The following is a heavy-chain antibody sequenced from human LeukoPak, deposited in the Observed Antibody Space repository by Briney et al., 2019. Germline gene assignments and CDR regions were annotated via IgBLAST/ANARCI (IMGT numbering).Heavy chain of an antibody. V-gene: IGHV3-30*02. J-gene: IGHJ1*01. CDR3: VKAPIQYGSGSHYNVNHFQQ. CDR1: GFTFSSYG. CDR2: IRYDGRNE. Sequence: PGGSLRLSCAASGFTFSSYGMHWVRQAPGKGLEWVASIRYDGRNEDYADSVKGRFTISRDNSKNTLYLQMNSLRVEEMAVYYCVKAPIQYGSGSHYNVNHFQQWGQGTLVTVSS. D-gene: IGHD3-10*01.